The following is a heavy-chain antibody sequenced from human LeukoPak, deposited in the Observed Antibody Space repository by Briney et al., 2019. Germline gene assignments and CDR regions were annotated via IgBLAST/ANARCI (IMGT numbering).Heavy chain of an antibody. CDR2: ISWNSGSI. CDR1: GFTFDDYA. D-gene: IGHD1-26*01. J-gene: IGHJ4*02. V-gene: IGHV3-9*01. Sequence: GRSLRLSCAASGFTFDDYAMHWVRQAPGKGLEWVSGISWNSGSIGYADSVKGRFTISRDNAKNTLYLQMNSLRAEDTAVYYCARDSWESGLDYFDYWGQGTLVTVSS. CDR3: ARDSWESGLDYFDY.